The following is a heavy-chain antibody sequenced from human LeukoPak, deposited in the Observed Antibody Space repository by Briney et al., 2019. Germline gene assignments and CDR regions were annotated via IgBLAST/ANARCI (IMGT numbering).Heavy chain of an antibody. CDR1: GYSINSAFY. D-gene: IGHD3-10*01. J-gene: IGHJ5*02. V-gene: IGHV4-38-2*02. CDR3: VRDGYYGSGSPGWFGP. CDR2: VFHRGTT. Sequence: PSETLSLTCTVSGYSINSAFYWGWIRVPPGKGLAWIGSVFHRGTTYYNSSLKSRVNISIDTSKNQFSLKLNSLTAEDTAMYYCVRDGYYGSGSPGWFGPWGPGTLVIVSA.